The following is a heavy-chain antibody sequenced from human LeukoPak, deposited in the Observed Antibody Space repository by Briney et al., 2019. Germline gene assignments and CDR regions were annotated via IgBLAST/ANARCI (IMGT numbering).Heavy chain of an antibody. J-gene: IGHJ3*02. CDR1: GFTFSDYN. CDR2: IPYDGSTK. Sequence: GGSLRLSCAASGFTFSDYNMHWVRQTPGKGLEWVAFIPYDGSTKSCADSVKGRFTISRDNSKKTLFLQVSSLRAEDTAVYYCVRDSVYAFHIWGHGTKVTVSS. CDR3: VRDSVYAFHI. V-gene: IGHV3-30*02.